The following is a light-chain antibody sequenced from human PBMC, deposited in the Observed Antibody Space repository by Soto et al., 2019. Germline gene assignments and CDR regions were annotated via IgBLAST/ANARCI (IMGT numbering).Light chain of an antibody. J-gene: IGLJ1*01. CDR3: QSYDSSLSASYV. CDR1: TSNIGATYD. Sequence: QSVPTQPPSVSGAPGQRVSISCTGSTSNIGATYDLHWYHQLPGTAPKLLIYGTRNRPPRVPDRFSGSKSGTSASLAITGLQAGDEADYYCQSYDSSLSASYVFGTGTKATV. V-gene: IGLV1-40*01. CDR2: GTR.